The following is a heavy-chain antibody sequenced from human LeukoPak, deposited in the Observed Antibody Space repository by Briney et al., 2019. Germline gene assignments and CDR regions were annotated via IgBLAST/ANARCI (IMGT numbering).Heavy chain of an antibody. J-gene: IGHJ4*02. Sequence: KTSQTLSLTCIVSGGSLSSRDYYWTWIRQRPGEGPEWIGYFYYTGSTYYNPSLKSRVTISIDTSNNQFSLRLSSVTAADTAVYYCARKAASTYFFEFWGQGALVTVSS. CDR2: FYYTGST. V-gene: IGHV4-31*03. CDR1: GGSLSSRDYY. CDR3: ARKAASTYFFEF. D-gene: IGHD3-9*01.